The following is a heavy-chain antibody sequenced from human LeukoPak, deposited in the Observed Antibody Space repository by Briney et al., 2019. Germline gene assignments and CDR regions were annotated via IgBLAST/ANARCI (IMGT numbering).Heavy chain of an antibody. J-gene: IGHJ4*02. Sequence: GGSLRLSCAASGFTFSSYALSWVRQAPGKGQEWVSAVSGSGGSTSYADSVKSRFTISRDNSKNTLYLQMNSLRAEDTAVYYCAKELGIAAAAQGGYFDYWGQGTLVTVSS. CDR1: GFTFSSYA. CDR2: VSGSGGST. CDR3: AKELGIAAAAQGGYFDY. V-gene: IGHV3-23*01. D-gene: IGHD6-13*01.